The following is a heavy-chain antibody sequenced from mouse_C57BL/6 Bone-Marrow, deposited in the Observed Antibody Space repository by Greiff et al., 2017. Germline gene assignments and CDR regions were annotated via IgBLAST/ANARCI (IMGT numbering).Heavy chain of an antibody. J-gene: IGHJ2*01. V-gene: IGHV1-72*01. CDR1: GYTFTSYW. Sequence: VQLQQPGAELVKPGASVKMSCKASGYTFTSYWMNWVKQRPGKSLEWIGRINPYNGGTKYNEKFKSKATLTVDKSSSTAYMQLRSLTSEDSAVYYCASGSEGYQFDYWGQGTTLTVSS. CDR2: INPYNGGT. CDR3: ASGSEGYQFDY. D-gene: IGHD2-2*01.